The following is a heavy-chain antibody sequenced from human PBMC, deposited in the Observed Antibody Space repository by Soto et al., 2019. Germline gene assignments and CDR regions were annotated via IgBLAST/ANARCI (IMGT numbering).Heavy chain of an antibody. CDR2: IHYSGNT. CDR3: ASTHYDFWSGYRYHYYGMDV. D-gene: IGHD3-3*01. J-gene: IGHJ6*02. Sequence: SETLSLTCTVSGGSISTSNYYWGWIRQPPGKGLEWIGNIHYSGNTYYNPSLKGRVTISVDTSKNQFSLKLSSVTAADTAVFYCASTHYDFWSGYRYHYYGMDVWGQGTTVTVS. CDR1: GGSISTSNYY. V-gene: IGHV4-39*01.